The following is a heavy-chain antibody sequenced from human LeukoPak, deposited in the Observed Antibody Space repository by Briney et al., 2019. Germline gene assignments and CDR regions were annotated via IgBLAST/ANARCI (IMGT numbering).Heavy chain of an antibody. CDR1: GGTFSSYA. CDR2: IIPIFGTA. Sequence: SVKVSCKASGGTFSSYAISWVRLAPGQGLEWMGGIIPIFGTANYAQKFQGRVTITTDESTSTAYMELSSLRSEDTAVYYCALNTLGGLSRVRPWGQGTLVTVSS. J-gene: IGHJ5*02. D-gene: IGHD3-10*01. CDR3: ALNTLGGLSRVRP. V-gene: IGHV1-69*05.